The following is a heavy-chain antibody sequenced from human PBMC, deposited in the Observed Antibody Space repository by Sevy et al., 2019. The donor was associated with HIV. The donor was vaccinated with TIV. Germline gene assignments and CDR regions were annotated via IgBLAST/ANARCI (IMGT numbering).Heavy chain of an antibody. V-gene: IGHV4-34*01. J-gene: IGHJ3*02. CDR1: GGSFSGYY. Sequence: LETLSLTCAVYGGSFSGYYWSWILQPPGKGLEWIGEIYHSGSTNYNPSLKSRVTISGDTSKNQFSLKLSSVTAADTAVYYCARHCSSTSCSHAFDIWGQGTMVTVSS. D-gene: IGHD2-2*01. CDR2: IYHSGST. CDR3: ARHCSSTSCSHAFDI.